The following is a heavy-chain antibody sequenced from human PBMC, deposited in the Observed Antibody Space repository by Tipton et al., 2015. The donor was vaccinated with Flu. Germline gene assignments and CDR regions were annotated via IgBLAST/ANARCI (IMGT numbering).Heavy chain of an antibody. J-gene: IGHJ4*02. CDR2: VSGGGAVT. CDR1: GDSIRSDY. D-gene: IGHD6-19*01. CDR3: AKVIPELVAGLDS. Sequence: LSLTCTLSGDSIRSDYYWGWVRQPPGKGLEWVSAVSGGGAVTYFADSVKGRFTISRDNSKNILYLQMNSLRADDTAVYSCAKVIPELVAGLDSWGQGTLVTVSS. V-gene: IGHV3-23*01.